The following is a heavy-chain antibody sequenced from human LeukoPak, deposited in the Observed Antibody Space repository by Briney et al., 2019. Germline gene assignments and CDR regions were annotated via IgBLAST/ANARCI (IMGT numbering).Heavy chain of an antibody. Sequence: SETLSLTCTVSGGSISSSSYYWGWIRQPPGKGLEWIGSIYYSGSTYYNPSLKSRVTISVDTSKNQFSLKLSSVTAADTAVYYRARDPGYSYEYYFDYWGQGTLVTVSS. CDR1: GGSISSSSYY. V-gene: IGHV4-39*07. D-gene: IGHD5-18*01. J-gene: IGHJ4*02. CDR3: ARDPGYSYEYYFDY. CDR2: IYYSGST.